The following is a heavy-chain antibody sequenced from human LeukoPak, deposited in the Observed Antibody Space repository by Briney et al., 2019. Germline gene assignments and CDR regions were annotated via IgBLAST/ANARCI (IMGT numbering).Heavy chain of an antibody. CDR1: GFTFSSYG. Sequence: PGRSLRLSCAASGFTFSSYGMHWVRQAPGKGLEWVAVISYDGSSKYYADSVKGRFTISRDNSKNTLYLQMNSLRAEDTAVYYCARDGRYSSSWYHAPYYYYYYGMDVWGQGTTVTVSS. V-gene: IGHV3-30*19. J-gene: IGHJ6*02. CDR2: ISYDGSSK. D-gene: IGHD6-13*01. CDR3: ARDGRYSSSWYHAPYYYYYYGMDV.